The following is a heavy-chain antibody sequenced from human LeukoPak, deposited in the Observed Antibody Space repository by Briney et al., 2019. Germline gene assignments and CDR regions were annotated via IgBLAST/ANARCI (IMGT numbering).Heavy chain of an antibody. D-gene: IGHD3-10*01. J-gene: IGHJ4*02. CDR2: IYFGDSDT. V-gene: IGHV5-51*01. CDR1: GNNYW. CDR3: GRHSYGLDY. Sequence: RGESLKISCKASGNNYWIAWVRQMPGKGLEWLGIIYFGDSDTRYSPSVQGRLTISVDKSISTAYLQLSSLKASDTAIYFCGRHSYGLDYWGQGTLVTVSS.